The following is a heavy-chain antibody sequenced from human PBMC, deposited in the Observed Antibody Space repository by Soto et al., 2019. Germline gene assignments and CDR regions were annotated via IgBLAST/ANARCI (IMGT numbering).Heavy chain of an antibody. Sequence: PGGSLRLSCAASGFTFSSYGMHWVRQAPGKGLEWVAVIWYDGSNKYYADSVKGRFTISRDNSKNTLYLQMNSLRAEDTAAYYCARDNLLYPAAFDYWGQGTLVTVSS. J-gene: IGHJ4*02. V-gene: IGHV3-33*01. CDR1: GFTFSSYG. CDR3: ARDNLLYPAAFDY. CDR2: IWYDGSNK. D-gene: IGHD2-8*01.